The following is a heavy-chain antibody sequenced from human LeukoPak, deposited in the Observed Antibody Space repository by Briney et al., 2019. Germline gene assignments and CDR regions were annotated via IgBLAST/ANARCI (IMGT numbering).Heavy chain of an antibody. CDR3: ARGRYRGLVVIESYFDY. J-gene: IGHJ4*02. CDR1: GGTFSSYA. Sequence: SVKVSCKASGGTFSSYAIDWVRQAPGQGLEWMGGIIPIFGTTNYAQKFQGRVTITADESTSTAYMELSSLRSEDTAVYYCARGRYRGLVVIESYFDYWGQGTLVTVSS. CDR2: IIPIFGTT. D-gene: IGHD3-22*01. V-gene: IGHV1-69*13.